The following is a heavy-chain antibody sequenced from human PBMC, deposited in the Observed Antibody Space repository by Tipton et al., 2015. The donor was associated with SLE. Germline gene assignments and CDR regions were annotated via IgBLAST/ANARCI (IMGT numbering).Heavy chain of an antibody. CDR1: GGSISSGNYY. V-gene: IGHV4-31*03. CDR3: ARVVAVGATHYYDMDV. Sequence: TLSLTCTVSGGSISSGNYYWSWIRQHPGKGLEWIGYIYFSGSTKYNPSLKSRLTISVDTSKNQLSLRLSSVTAADTAVYFCARVVAVGATHYYDMDVWGQGTTVTVSS. D-gene: IGHD2-15*01. CDR2: IYFSGST. J-gene: IGHJ6*02.